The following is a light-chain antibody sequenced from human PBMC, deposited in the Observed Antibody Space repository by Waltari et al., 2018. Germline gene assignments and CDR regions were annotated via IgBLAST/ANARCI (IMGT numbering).Light chain of an antibody. J-gene: IGKJ4*01. Sequence: DIVMTQSPDSLAVSLGERATINCKSSQSVLYSSNNKNYLAWYQQKPGQPPNQLIYWASTRESGVPDRFSGSGSGTDFTLTISSLQAEDVAVYYCQQYDSAPLTFGGGTRVEIK. CDR3: QQYDSAPLT. CDR1: QSVLYSSNNKNY. V-gene: IGKV4-1*01. CDR2: WAS.